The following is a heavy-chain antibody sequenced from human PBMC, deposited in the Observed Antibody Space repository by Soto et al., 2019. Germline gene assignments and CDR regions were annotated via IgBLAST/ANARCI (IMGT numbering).Heavy chain of an antibody. V-gene: IGHV1-18*01. J-gene: IGHJ6*03. CDR1: GYTFTSYG. Sequence: ASVKVSCKASGYTFTSYGISWVRQAPGQGLEWMGWISPNGGATNYAQKFQGRVTVTRDTSTRTAYMELRSLRSDDTAVYYCARESGGATATLDYYYFYMDVWGKGTTVTVSS. CDR2: ISPNGGAT. CDR3: ARESGGATATLDYYYFYMDV. D-gene: IGHD5-12*01.